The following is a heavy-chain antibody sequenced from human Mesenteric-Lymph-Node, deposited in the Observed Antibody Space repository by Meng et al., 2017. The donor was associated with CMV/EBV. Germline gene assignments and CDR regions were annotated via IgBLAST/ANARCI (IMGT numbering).Heavy chain of an antibody. J-gene: IGHJ3*02. CDR2: ISSSGSTI. Sequence: SLKISCAASGFSFSDYYMSWIRQAPGKGLEWVSHISSSGSTIYYADSVKGRFTISRDNAKKSLYLQMNSLRAEDTAVYYCARGDLHHDAFDIWGQGTMVTVSS. V-gene: IGHV3-11*01. CDR1: GFSFSDYY. CDR3: ARGDLHHDAFDI.